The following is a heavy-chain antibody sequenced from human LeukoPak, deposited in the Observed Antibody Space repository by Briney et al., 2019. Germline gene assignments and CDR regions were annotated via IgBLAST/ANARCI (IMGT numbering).Heavy chain of an antibody. CDR3: ARTSEGYCSGGSCWDFYYYMDV. Sequence: SETLSLTCTVSGGSINSYYWSWIRQPPGKGLEWIGYIYYAGSTNYNPSLKSRITISVDTSKNQFSLKLSSVTAADTAVYYCARTSEGYCSGGSCWDFYYYMDVWGKGTTVTVSS. D-gene: IGHD2-15*01. CDR1: GGSINSYY. V-gene: IGHV4-59*01. J-gene: IGHJ6*03. CDR2: IYYAGST.